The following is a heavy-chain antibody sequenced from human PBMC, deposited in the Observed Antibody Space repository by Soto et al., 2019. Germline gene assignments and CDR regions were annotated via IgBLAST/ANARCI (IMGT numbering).Heavy chain of an antibody. D-gene: IGHD3-3*01. CDR1: GGSISSYY. CDR2: IYYSGST. V-gene: IGHV4-59*01. Sequence: SETLSLTCTVSGGSISSYYWSWIRQPPGKGLEWIGYIYYSGSTNYNPSLKSRVTISVDTSKNQFSLKLSSVTAADTAVYYCARENFDPYDGFDYWGQGTLVTVSS. J-gene: IGHJ4*02. CDR3: ARENFDPYDGFDY.